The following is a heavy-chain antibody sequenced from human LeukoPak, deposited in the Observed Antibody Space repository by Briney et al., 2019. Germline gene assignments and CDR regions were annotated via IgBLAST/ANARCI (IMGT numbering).Heavy chain of an antibody. CDR3: ARAISYAYDSSGYYALYYFDY. CDR1: GYTFTSYG. Sequence: GASVKVSCKASGYTFTSYGISWVRQAPGQGLEWVGWISAYNGNTNYAQKLQGRVTMTTDTSTSTAYMELRSLRSDDTAVYYCARAISYAYDSSGYYALYYFDYWGQGTLVTVSS. CDR2: ISAYNGNT. J-gene: IGHJ4*02. D-gene: IGHD3-22*01. V-gene: IGHV1-18*01.